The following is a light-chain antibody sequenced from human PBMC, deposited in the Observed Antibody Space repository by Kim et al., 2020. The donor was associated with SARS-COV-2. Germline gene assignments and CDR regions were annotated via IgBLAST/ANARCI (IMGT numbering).Light chain of an antibody. Sequence: LSPGERGTLSCRASQSVRNNYLAWYQQKPGQAPRLLIYGASSRATGIPDRFSGSGSGTDFTLTISRLEPEDFAVYYCQQYGSSPRFGQGTKVDIK. CDR2: GAS. CDR3: QQYGSSPR. CDR1: QSVRNNY. J-gene: IGKJ1*01. V-gene: IGKV3-20*01.